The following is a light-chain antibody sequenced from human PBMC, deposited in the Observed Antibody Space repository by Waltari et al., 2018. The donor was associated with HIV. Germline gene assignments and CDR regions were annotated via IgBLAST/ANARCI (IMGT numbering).Light chain of an antibody. Sequence: EIVLTQSPTTLFSSPGQNVILSCRASETVGTYLAWYQHKRGQAPRLLIYDASNRAIGTPTRFSGVGSGTDFTLTISGLETEDFAVYYCQQRRNWPRVTFGPATTV. J-gene: IGKJ3*01. V-gene: IGKV3-11*01. CDR3: QQRRNWPRVT. CDR2: DAS. CDR1: ETVGTY.